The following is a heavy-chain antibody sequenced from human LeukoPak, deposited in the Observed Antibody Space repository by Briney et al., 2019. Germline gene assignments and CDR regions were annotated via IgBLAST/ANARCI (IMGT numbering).Heavy chain of an antibody. V-gene: IGHV3-53*01. CDR3: ARERDSSSWTPNDY. D-gene: IGHD6-13*01. Sequence: GGSLRLSCAASGFTVSSNYMSWVRQAPGKGLEWVSVIYSGGSTYYADSVKGRFTISRDNSKNTLYLQMNSLRAEDTAVYYCARERDSSSWTPNDYWGQGTLVTVSS. CDR2: IYSGGST. CDR1: GFTVSSNY. J-gene: IGHJ4*02.